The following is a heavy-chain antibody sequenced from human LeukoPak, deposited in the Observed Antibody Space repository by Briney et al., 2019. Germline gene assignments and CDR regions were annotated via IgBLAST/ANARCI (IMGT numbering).Heavy chain of an antibody. D-gene: IGHD6-6*01. CDR1: GFTFSGSW. J-gene: IGHJ3*01. Sequence: GGSLRLSCAVSGFTFSGSWMSWSRQAPGKGLEWVASINSDGSEGYYADVVKGRFTISRDNAKNSLYLQINSLRAEDTAVYYCARSSYSSSSSVWGQGTMVTVSS. CDR2: INSDGSEG. CDR3: ARSSYSSSSSV. V-gene: IGHV3-7*03.